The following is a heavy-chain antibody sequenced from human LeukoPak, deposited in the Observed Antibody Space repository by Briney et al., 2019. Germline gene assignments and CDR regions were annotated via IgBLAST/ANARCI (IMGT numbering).Heavy chain of an antibody. J-gene: IGHJ4*02. D-gene: IGHD2-15*01. CDR2: IYYSGST. V-gene: IGHV4-30-4*01. CDR1: GGSISSGDYY. Sequence: PSQTLSLTCTVSGGSISSGDYYWSWIRQPPGKGLEWIGYIYYSGSTYYNPSLKSRVTISVDTSKNQFSLKLNSVTTADTAVYYCARHNGRYSAHYWRQGTLVPVSS. CDR3: ARHNGRYSAHY.